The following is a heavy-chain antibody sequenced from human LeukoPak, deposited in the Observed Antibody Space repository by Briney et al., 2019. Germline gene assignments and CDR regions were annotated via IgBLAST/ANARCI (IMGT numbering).Heavy chain of an antibody. Sequence: GGSLRLSCAASGFTFSTYSMNWVRQAPGKGLEWVSSITSSRIYIYYADSVKGRFTISRDNAKNSLYLQMNSLRAEDTAVYYCAKFIAAPFYFDYWGQGTLVTVSS. J-gene: IGHJ4*02. D-gene: IGHD6-13*01. CDR2: ITSSRIYI. CDR1: GFTFSTYS. CDR3: AKFIAAPFYFDY. V-gene: IGHV3-21*01.